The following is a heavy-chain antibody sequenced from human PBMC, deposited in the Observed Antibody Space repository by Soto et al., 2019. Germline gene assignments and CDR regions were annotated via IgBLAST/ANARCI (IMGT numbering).Heavy chain of an antibody. V-gene: IGHV4-59*08. CDR1: GGSINSYY. J-gene: IGHJ5*02. D-gene: IGHD3-9*01. CDR2: IYYSGST. CDR3: AATYYDILTGYYNPWFDP. Sequence: SETLSLTCTVSGGSINSYYWSWIRQPPGKGLEWIGYIYYSGSTNYNPSLKSRVTISVDTSKNQFSLKLSSVTAADTAVYYCAATYYDILTGYYNPWFDPWGQGTLVTVSS.